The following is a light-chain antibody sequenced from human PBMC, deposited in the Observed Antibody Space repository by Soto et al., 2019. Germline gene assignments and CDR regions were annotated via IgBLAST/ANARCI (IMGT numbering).Light chain of an antibody. CDR2: AAS. CDR3: QQSYSTPRT. J-gene: IGKJ2*01. Sequence: DIQMTQSPSSLSASVGDRVSITCRASQTIITYLNWYQQKPGKAPKLLISAASNLQSGVPSRFSGSGSETEFTLTISSVHPEDFATDYCQQSYSTPRTFGQGTKLEIK. V-gene: IGKV1-39*01. CDR1: QTIITY.